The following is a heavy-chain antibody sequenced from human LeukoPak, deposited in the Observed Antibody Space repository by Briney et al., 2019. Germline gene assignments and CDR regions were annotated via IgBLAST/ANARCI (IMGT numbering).Heavy chain of an antibody. V-gene: IGHV3-33*01. CDR1: GFAFNTYA. D-gene: IGHD3-10*01. Sequence: PGGSLRLSCAASGFAFNTYAMHWVRQAPGQGLEWVALIWHDGSHKFYSNSVRGQFTISRDNSKNTVSLQMNNLRPEDTAVYYCAREIFGSGSYSDFWGPGTLVTVSS. J-gene: IGHJ4*02. CDR2: IWHDGSHK. CDR3: AREIFGSGSYSDF.